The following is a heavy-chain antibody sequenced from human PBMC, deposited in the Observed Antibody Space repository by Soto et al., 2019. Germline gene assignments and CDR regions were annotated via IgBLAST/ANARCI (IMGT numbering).Heavy chain of an antibody. CDR1: GYTFTGYY. J-gene: IGHJ6*02. CDR2: INPNSGGT. D-gene: IGHD2-8*01. V-gene: IGHV1-2*02. CDR3: ASHGPIVLMVYATDYGMDV. Sequence: QVQLVQSGAEVKKPGASVKVSCTAYGYTFTGYYMHWVRQAHGQGLEWMGWINPNSGGTNYAQEFQGRVNMTRDTHISTAYMELSRLRSDDTAVYYCASHGPIVLMVYATDYGMDVWGQGTTVTVSS.